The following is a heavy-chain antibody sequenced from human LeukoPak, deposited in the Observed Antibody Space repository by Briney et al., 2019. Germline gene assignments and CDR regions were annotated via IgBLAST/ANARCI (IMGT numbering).Heavy chain of an antibody. CDR2: INHSGST. CDR1: GGSFSGYY. V-gene: IGHV4-34*01. CDR3: ARINYGDF. Sequence: SETLSLTCAVYGGSFSGYYWSWIRQPPGKGLEWIGEINHSGSTNYNPSLKSRVTISVDTSKNQFSLKLTSVTAADTALYYCARINYGDFWGQGTLVTVSS. J-gene: IGHJ4*02.